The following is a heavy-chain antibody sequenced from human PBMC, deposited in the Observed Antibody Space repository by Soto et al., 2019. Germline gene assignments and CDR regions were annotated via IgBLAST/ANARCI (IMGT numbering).Heavy chain of an antibody. Sequence: GGSLRLSCAASGFTFSSYGMHWVRQAPGKGLEWVAVISYDGSNKYYADSVKGRFTISRDNSKNTLYLQMNSLRAEDTAVYYCAKDDDYAPAFYYYYYMDVWGKGTTVTVSS. CDR2: ISYDGSNK. V-gene: IGHV3-30*18. CDR1: GFTFSSYG. CDR3: AKDDDYAPAFYYYYYMDV. J-gene: IGHJ6*03. D-gene: IGHD4-17*01.